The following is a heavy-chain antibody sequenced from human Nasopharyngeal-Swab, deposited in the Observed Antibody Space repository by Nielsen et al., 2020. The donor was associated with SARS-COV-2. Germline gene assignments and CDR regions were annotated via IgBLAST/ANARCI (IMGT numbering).Heavy chain of an antibody. J-gene: IGHJ5*02. CDR2: IGTSSSTS. V-gene: IGHV3-48*04. Sequence: GESLKISCVASGFPFSPYGMNWVRQAPGKGLEWLSNIGTSSSTSYYADSVKGRFTISRDTAKNSLYLQMNSLRAEDTAVYYCTSGWFDPWGQGTLVTVSS. CDR3: TSGWFDP. CDR1: GFPFSPYG.